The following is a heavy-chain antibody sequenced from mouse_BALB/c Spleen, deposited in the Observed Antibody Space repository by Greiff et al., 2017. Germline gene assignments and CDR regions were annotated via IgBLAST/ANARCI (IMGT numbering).Heavy chain of an antibody. Sequence: EVQVVESGGGLVQPGGSLKLSCAASGFTFSSYGMSWVRQTPDKRLELVATINSNGGSTYYPDSVKGRFTISRDNAKNTLYLQMSSLKSEDTAMYYCAREGTTAYYFDYWGQGTTLTVSS. J-gene: IGHJ2*01. D-gene: IGHD1-2*01. CDR3: AREGTTAYYFDY. CDR2: INSNGGST. V-gene: IGHV5-6-3*01. CDR1: GFTFSSYG.